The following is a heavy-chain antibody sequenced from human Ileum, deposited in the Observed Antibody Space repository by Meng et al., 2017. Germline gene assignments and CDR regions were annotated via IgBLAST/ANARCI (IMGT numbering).Heavy chain of an antibody. CDR2: IYYSGST. J-gene: IGHJ4*02. D-gene: IGHD2-15*01. V-gene: IGHV4-30-4*01. CDR3: ARDRGGSYYFDY. CDR1: GGSISIGDYY. Sequence: QVQLQESGPGLLKSSQTLSLTCTVSGGSISIGDYYWSLVRQPPGKGLEWSGYIYYSGSTYYNPSLKSRAIMSVDTSKNHFSLKLSSVTAADTAVYYCARDRGGSYYFDYWGQGTLVTVSS.